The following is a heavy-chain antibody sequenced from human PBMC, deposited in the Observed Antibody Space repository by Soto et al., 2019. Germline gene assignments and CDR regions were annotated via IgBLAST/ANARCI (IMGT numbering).Heavy chain of an antibody. CDR1: GFTFNTYW. CDR3: AKALRGYGGYAFDY. CDR2: MKQDGSEK. V-gene: IGHV3-7*01. D-gene: IGHD5-12*01. J-gene: IGHJ4*02. Sequence: GGSLRLSCAASGFTFNTYWMTWVRQTPGKGLEWVANMKQDGSEKYYVDSVKGRFTISRDSAKNSLYLQMNSLRAEDTAVYYCAKALRGYGGYAFDYWGQGTLVTVSS.